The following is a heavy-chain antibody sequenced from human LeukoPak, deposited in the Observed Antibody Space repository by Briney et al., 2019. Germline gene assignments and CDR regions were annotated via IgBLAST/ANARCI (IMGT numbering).Heavy chain of an antibody. CDR1: GFTFDDYA. CDR3: AKGGYDSSGYPFDY. Sequence: GGSLRLSCAASGFTFDDYAMHWVRQAPGKGLEWVSGISWNSGSIGYADSVKGRFTISRDNAKNSLYLQMNSLRAEDTALYYCAKGGYDSSGYPFDYWGQGTLVTVSS. J-gene: IGHJ4*02. V-gene: IGHV3-9*01. CDR2: ISWNSGSI. D-gene: IGHD3-22*01.